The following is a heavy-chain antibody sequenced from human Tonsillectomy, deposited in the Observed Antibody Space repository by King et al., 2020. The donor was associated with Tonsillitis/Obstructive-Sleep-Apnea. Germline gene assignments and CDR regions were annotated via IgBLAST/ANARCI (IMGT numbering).Heavy chain of an antibody. J-gene: IGHJ6*03. D-gene: IGHD2-15*01. CDR1: GFTFSSYA. CDR3: GGSFYYDYMDV. Sequence: QLVQSGGGVVQPGRSLRLSCAASGFTFSSYAMHWVRQAPGKGLEWVAVISYDGSNKYYADSVKGRFTISRDNSKNTLYLQMNSLRAEDTAVYYCGGSFYYDYMDVWGKGTTVTVSS. V-gene: IGHV3-30*04. CDR2: ISYDGSNK.